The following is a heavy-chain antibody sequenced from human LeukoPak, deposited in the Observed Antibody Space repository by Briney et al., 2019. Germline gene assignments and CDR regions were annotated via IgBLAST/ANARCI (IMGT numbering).Heavy chain of an antibody. CDR2: INSDGSST. CDR3: AREARVTGYDFDY. V-gene: IGHV3-74*03. D-gene: IGHD5-12*01. J-gene: IGHJ4*02. CDR1: GFTFSSYW. Sequence: GGSLRLSCEASGFTFSSYWMHWVRQVPGEGLVWVSRINSDGSSTTYADSVKGRFTISRDNAKNTLNLQMNSLRVEDTAVYYCAREARVTGYDFDYWGQGTLVTVSS.